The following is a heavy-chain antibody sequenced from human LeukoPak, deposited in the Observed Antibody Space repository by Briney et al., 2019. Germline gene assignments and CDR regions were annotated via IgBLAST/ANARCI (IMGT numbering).Heavy chain of an antibody. CDR3: AKPGYSSSWYQGYYFDY. V-gene: IGHV3-23*01. D-gene: IGHD6-13*01. CDR2: ISGSGGST. J-gene: IGHJ4*02. CDR1: GFTFSSYA. Sequence: GGSLRLSCAASGFTFSSYAMSWVRQAPGKGLEWVSAISGSGGSTSYADSVKGRFTISRDNSKNTLYLQMNNLRAEDTAVYYCAKPGYSSSWYQGYYFDYWGQGTLVTVSS.